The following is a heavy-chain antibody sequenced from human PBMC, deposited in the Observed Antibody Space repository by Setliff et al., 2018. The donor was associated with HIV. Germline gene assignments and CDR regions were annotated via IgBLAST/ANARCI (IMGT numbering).Heavy chain of an antibody. V-gene: IGHV1-46*01. D-gene: IGHD3-10*01. Sequence: ASVKVSCKASGYTFITYYMHWVRQAPGQGLEWMGIINPSGGSTNYAQKFRGRVTMTRDTSTSTVYLELRSLRSEDTAVYFCASKGGSENYPDSDAFDIWGQGTLVTVSS. CDR2: INPSGGST. CDR3: ASKGGSENYPDSDAFDI. CDR1: GYTFITYY. J-gene: IGHJ3*02.